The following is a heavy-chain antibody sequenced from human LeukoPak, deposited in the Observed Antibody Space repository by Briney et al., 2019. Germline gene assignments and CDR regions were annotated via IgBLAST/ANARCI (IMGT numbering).Heavy chain of an antibody. CDR3: ARATYSSSSVDY. V-gene: IGHV4-34*01. J-gene: IGHJ4*02. CDR2: INHSGST. D-gene: IGHD6-6*01. Sequence: SETLSLTCAVYGGSFSGYYWSWTRQPPGKGLEWIGEINHSGSTNYNPSLKSRVTISVDTSKNQFSLKLSSVTAADTAVYYCARATYSSSSVDYWGQGTLVTVSS. CDR1: GGSFSGYY.